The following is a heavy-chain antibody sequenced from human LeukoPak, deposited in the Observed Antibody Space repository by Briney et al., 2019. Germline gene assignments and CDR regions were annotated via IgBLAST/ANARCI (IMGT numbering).Heavy chain of an antibody. CDR2: IYYSGST. CDR3: ARLPLLAAAGRGPYYYYGMDV. D-gene: IGHD6-13*01. CDR1: GGSISSYY. J-gene: IGHJ6*02. Sequence: PSETLSLTCTVSGGSISSYYWSWIRQPPGKGLEWIGYIYYSGSTNYNPSLKSRVTISVGTSKNQFSLKLSSVTAADTAVYYCARLPLLAAAGRGPYYYYGMDVWGQGTTVTVSS. V-gene: IGHV4-59*08.